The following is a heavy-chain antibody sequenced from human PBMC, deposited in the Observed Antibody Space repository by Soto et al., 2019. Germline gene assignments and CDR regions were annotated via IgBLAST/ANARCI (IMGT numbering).Heavy chain of an antibody. CDR2: INHSGST. J-gene: IGHJ3*02. CDR1: GGSFSGYY. CDR3: ARLYGLDAFDI. D-gene: IGHD3-16*02. Sequence: SETLSLTCAVYGGSFSGYYWSWIRQPPGKGLEWIGEINHSGSTNYNPSLKSRVTISVDTSKNQFSLKLSSVTAADTAVYYCARLYGLDAFDIWGQGTMVTVSS. V-gene: IGHV4-34*01.